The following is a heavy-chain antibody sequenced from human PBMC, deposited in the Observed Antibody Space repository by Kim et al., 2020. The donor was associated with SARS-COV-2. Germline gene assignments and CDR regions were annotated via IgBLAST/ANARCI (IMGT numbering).Heavy chain of an antibody. D-gene: IGHD2-15*01. CDR3: AKVPRSLVAATNYYYYYYGMDV. V-gene: IGHV3-43*02. Sequence: GGSLRLSCAASGFTFDDYAMHWVRQAPGKGLEWVSLISGDGGSTYYADSVKGRFTISRDNSKNSLYLQMNSLRTEDTALYYCAKVPRSLVAATNYYYYYYGMDVWGQGTTVTVSS. CDR2: ISGDGGST. J-gene: IGHJ6*02. CDR1: GFTFDDYA.